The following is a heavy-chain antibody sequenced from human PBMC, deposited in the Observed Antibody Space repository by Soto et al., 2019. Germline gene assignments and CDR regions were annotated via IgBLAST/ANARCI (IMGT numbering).Heavy chain of an antibody. Sequence: SETLSLTCTVSGGSISSGDYYWSWIRQPPGKGLEWIGYIYYSGSTYYNPSLKSRVTISVDTSRNQFSLKLSSVTAADTAVYYCASKRITMVRGVITNWFDPWGQGTLVTVSS. CDR1: GGSISSGDYY. J-gene: IGHJ5*02. CDR2: IYYSGST. V-gene: IGHV4-30-4*01. CDR3: ASKRITMVRGVITNWFDP. D-gene: IGHD3-10*01.